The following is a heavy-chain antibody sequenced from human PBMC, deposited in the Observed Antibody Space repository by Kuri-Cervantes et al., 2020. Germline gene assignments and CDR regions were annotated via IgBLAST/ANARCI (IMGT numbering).Heavy chain of an antibody. CDR3: ARDRSYFERSPRNFEY. CDR2: ISGSSTYI. V-gene: IGHV3-21*01. J-gene: IGHJ4*02. CDR1: GLTVSNTY. D-gene: IGHD3-10*01. Sequence: GESLKISCAVSGLTVSNTYMSWVRQAPGKGLEWVSFISGSSTYIYYADSVKGRFTISRDNAKNSLYLQMNSLKAEDTAVYYCARDRSYFERSPRNFEYWGQGTLVTVSS.